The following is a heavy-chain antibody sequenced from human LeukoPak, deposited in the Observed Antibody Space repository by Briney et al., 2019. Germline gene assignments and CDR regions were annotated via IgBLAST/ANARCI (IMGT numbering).Heavy chain of an antibody. D-gene: IGHD5-12*01. Sequence: SETLSLTCTVSGGSISSYYWSWIRQPPGKGLEWIGYIYYSGSTHYNPSLKSRVTISVDTSKNQFSLKLSSVTAADTAVYYCASEGSSGYVDYWGQGTLDTVSS. CDR3: ASEGSSGYVDY. CDR1: GGSISSYY. J-gene: IGHJ4*02. V-gene: IGHV4-59*08. CDR2: IYYSGST.